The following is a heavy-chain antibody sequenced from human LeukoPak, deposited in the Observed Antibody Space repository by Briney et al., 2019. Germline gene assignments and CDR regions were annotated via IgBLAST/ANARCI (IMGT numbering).Heavy chain of an antibody. J-gene: IGHJ3*02. CDR2: INTNTGNP. V-gene: IGHV7-4-1*02. D-gene: IGHD3-3*01. Sequence: ASVKVSCKASGYTFTNYAMNWVRQAPGQGLEWMGWINTNTGNPTYAQGSTGRFVFSLDTSVSTSFLEISSLRAEDTAVYYCARDRSGYLYDGLDIWGQGTMVTVSS. CDR1: GYTFTNYA. CDR3: ARDRSGYLYDGLDI.